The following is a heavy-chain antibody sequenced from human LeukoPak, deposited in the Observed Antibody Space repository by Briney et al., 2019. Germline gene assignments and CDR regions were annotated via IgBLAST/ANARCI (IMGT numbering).Heavy chain of an antibody. D-gene: IGHD1-20*01. CDR1: GGSISSYY. V-gene: IGHV4-59*01. CDR2: IYYSAST. Sequence: SETLSLTCTVSGGSISSYYWSWIRQPPGKGLEWIGYIYYSASTNYNPSLKSRVTISVDTSKNQFSLKLSSVTAADTAVYYCARLRVTGTTVWFDPWGQGTLVTVSS. J-gene: IGHJ5*02. CDR3: ARLRVTGTTVWFDP.